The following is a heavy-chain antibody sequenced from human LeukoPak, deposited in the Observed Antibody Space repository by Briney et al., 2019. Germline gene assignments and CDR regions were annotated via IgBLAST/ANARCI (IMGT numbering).Heavy chain of an antibody. J-gene: IGHJ4*02. D-gene: IGHD1-1*01. Sequence: GGSLRLSCAASGFTFSNYWMSWVRQAPGKGLEWVANIKEDGSEKYYVDSVKGRFTISRVNAKNSLYLQMNNLGAEDTALYYCTRYNNANDYWGQGTLVTVSS. CDR2: IKEDGSEK. V-gene: IGHV3-7*01. CDR3: TRYNNANDY. CDR1: GFTFSNYW.